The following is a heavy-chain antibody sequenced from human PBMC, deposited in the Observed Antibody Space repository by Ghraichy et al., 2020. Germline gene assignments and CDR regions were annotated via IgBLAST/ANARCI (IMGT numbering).Heavy chain of an antibody. J-gene: IGHJ4*02. CDR1: GFTFSSYG. Sequence: GALRLSCAASGFTFSSYGMHWVRQAPGKGLEWVTVIWYDGSNKYYADSVKGRFTISRDNSKNTLYLQMNSLRAEDTAVYYCARDLGDGYNDFDYWGQGTLVTVSS. CDR2: IWYDGSNK. D-gene: IGHD5-24*01. CDR3: ARDLGDGYNDFDY. V-gene: IGHV3-33*01.